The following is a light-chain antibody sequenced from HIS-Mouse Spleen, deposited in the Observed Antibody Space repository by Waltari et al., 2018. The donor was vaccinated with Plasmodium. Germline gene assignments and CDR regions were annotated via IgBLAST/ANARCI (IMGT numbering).Light chain of an antibody. V-gene: IGKV1-39*01. CDR3: QQSYSTWT. Sequence: DIQMTQSPSSLSASVGDRVTLTCRASQSISSYLNWYQQKPGKAPKPLIYAASSLQSGVPSRFSGSGSGTDFTLTISSLQPEYFATYYCQQSYSTWTFGQGTKVEIK. CDR1: QSISSY. J-gene: IGKJ1*01. CDR2: AAS.